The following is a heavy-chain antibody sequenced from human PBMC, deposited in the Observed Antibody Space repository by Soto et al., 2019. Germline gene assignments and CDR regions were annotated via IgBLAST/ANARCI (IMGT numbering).Heavy chain of an antibody. D-gene: IGHD1-26*01. CDR3: AKDRHSGSYSYYFDY. CDR1: GFTFTTYA. J-gene: IGHJ4*02. V-gene: IGHV3-30*09. CDR2: ISYDGNNK. Sequence: QVHLVESGGGVVQPGRSLRLSCAASGFTFTTYAMHWVRQAPGKGLEWVAVISYDGNNKYYADSVKGRFAISRDTLYLQMDSLRAEDTAVYYCAKDRHSGSYSYYFDYWGQGPLVTVSS.